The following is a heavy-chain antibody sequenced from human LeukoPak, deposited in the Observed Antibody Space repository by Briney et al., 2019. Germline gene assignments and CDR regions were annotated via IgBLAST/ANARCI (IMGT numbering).Heavy chain of an antibody. V-gene: IGHV3-30-3*01. CDR2: ISYDGSNK. D-gene: IGHD1-26*01. J-gene: IGHJ4*02. Sequence: GGSLRLSCAASGFTFSSYAMHWVRQAPGKGLEWVAVISYDGSNKYYADSVKGRFTIPRDNTKNSLYLQMNSLRAEGTAVYYCAATHRGSYYPYWGQGTLVTVSS. CDR3: AATHRGSYYPY. CDR1: GFTFSSYA.